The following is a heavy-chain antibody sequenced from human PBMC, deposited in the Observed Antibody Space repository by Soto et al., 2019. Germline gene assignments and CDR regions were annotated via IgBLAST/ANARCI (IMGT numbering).Heavy chain of an antibody. Sequence: PSQTLSLTCAISGDSVSSNSVAWNWIRQSPSRGLEWLGRTYYRSKWYNEYAPSVKSRLTINPDTSKNQFSLQLNSVTPEDTAVYYCAREDAFLDYSAQGTPVTGSS. CDR1: GDSVSSNSVA. CDR3: AREDAFLDY. V-gene: IGHV6-1*01. CDR2: TYYRSKWYN. J-gene: IGHJ4*02.